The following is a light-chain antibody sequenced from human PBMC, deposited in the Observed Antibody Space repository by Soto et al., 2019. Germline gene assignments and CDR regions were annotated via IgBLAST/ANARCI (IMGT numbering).Light chain of an antibody. CDR3: CSYAGSSTCV. Sequence: QSALTQPASVSGSPGQSITISCTRTSSDVGSYNLVSWYQQHPGKAPKLMIYEGSKRPSGVSNRFSGSKSGNTASLTISGLQAEDEADYYCCSYAGSSTCVFGTGTKLTVL. CDR1: SSDVGSYNL. J-gene: IGLJ1*01. V-gene: IGLV2-23*01. CDR2: EGS.